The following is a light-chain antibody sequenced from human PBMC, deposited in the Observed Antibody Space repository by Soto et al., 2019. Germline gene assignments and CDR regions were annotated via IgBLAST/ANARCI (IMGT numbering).Light chain of an antibody. CDR3: QQRSNWPPEYT. CDR2: DTS. V-gene: IGKV3-11*01. Sequence: EVVMTQSPDTLSVSPGERVTLSCRASQSVSSSLAWYQQKPGQAPRLLIYDTSTRATGIPARFSGSGSGTDFTLTISSLEPEDFAVYYCQQRSNWPPEYTFGQGTKLEIK. CDR1: QSVSSS. J-gene: IGKJ2*01.